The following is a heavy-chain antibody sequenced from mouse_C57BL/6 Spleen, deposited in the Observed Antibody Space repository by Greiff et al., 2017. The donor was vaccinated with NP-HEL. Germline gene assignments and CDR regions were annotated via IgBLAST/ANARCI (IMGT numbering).Heavy chain of an antibody. CDR1: GFTFSDYG. V-gene: IGHV5-17*01. D-gene: IGHD1-1*01. CDR3: ARDYGSSLPFAY. CDR2: ISSGSSTI. Sequence: EVHLVESGGGLVKPGGSLNLSCAASGFTFSDYGMHWVRQAPGKGLEWVAYISSGSSTIYYADTVKGRFTISRDNAKNTLFLQMTSLRSEDTAMYYCARDYGSSLPFAYWGQGTLVTVSA. J-gene: IGHJ3*01.